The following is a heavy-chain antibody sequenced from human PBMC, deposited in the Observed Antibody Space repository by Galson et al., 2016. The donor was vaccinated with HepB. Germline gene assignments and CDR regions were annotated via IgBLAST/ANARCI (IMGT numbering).Heavy chain of an antibody. J-gene: IGHJ6*04. Sequence: SLRLSCAASGFTLGNYWMTWVRQAPGKGLEWVANIKGDGSEEYYVDSVKGRFTISRDNGKNSLYLQMNSLRVEDTAVFYCARGDGFLTYYYGMDVWGKGTTVTVSS. D-gene: IGHD5-24*01. CDR2: IKGDGSEE. V-gene: IGHV3-7*01. CDR1: GFTLGNYW. CDR3: ARGDGFLTYYYGMDV.